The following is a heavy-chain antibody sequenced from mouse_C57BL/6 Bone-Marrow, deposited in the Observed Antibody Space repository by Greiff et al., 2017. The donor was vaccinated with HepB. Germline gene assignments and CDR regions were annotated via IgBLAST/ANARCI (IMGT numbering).Heavy chain of an antibody. CDR3: ARYGYGSSLGY. CDR1: GYSITSGYY. J-gene: IGHJ2*01. CDR2: ISYDGSN. V-gene: IGHV3-6*01. Sequence: EVKLVESGPGLVKPSQSLSLTCSVTGYSITSGYYWNWIRQFPGNKLEWMGYISYDGSNNYNPSLKNRISITRDTSKNQFFLKLNSVTSEDTATYYCARYGYGSSLGYWGQGTTLTVSS. D-gene: IGHD1-1*01.